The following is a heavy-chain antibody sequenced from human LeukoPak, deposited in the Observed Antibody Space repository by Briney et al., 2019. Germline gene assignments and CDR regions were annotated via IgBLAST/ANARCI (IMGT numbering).Heavy chain of an antibody. V-gene: IGHV3-11*04. CDR3: ASPLTGYSHSDYYYYYYMDV. D-gene: IGHD3-9*01. CDR2: ISSSGSTI. Sequence: GGSLRLSCAASGFTFSDYYMSWIRQAPGKGLEWVSYISSSGSTIYYADSVKGRFTISRDNAKNSLYLQMNSLRAEDTAVYYCASPLTGYSHSDYYYYYYMDVWGKGTTVTVSS. J-gene: IGHJ6*03. CDR1: GFTFSDYY.